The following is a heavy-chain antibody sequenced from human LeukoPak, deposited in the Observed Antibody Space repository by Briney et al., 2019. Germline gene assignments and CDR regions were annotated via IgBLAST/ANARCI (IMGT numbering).Heavy chain of an antibody. J-gene: IGHJ4*02. CDR2: ISAYNGNT. Sequence: ASVKVSCKASGCDFISYGFTWVRQAPGRGLEWMGWISAYNGNTNYAPSLRARVSMTTDASASTVSIEVRSLTPDDTAVYYCAEGAKSGLHYWGQGTLVTVSS. CDR3: AEGAKSGLHY. V-gene: IGHV1-18*01. D-gene: IGHD6-25*01. CDR1: GCDFISYG.